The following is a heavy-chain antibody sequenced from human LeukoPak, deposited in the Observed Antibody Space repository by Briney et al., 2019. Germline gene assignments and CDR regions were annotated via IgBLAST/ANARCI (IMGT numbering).Heavy chain of an antibody. Sequence: SETLSLTCIVSGGSISSSSYYWGWIRQPPGKGLEWIGTMYYSGSTHYNPSLKSRDTISEDTSKNQFSLKLNSVIAADTAVFYCARGIGYSSRFYRGTPFDYWGQGTLVTVSS. D-gene: IGHD6-13*01. J-gene: IGHJ4*02. CDR1: GGSISSSSYY. V-gene: IGHV4-39*07. CDR2: MYYSGST. CDR3: ARGIGYSSRFYRGTPFDY.